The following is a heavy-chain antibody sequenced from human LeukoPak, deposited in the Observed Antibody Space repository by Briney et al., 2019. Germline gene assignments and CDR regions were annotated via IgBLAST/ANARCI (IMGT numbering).Heavy chain of an antibody. J-gene: IGHJ4*02. CDR1: GFTFDDYA. Sequence: PGRSLRLSCAASGFTFDDYAMHWVSQAPGKGLEWVSLISGDGGSTYYADSVKGRFTISRDNSKNSLYLQMSSLRTEDTALYYCAKDISRLGVTGFWSGCYDYWGQGTLVTVSS. D-gene: IGHD3-3*01. V-gene: IGHV3-43*02. CDR2: ISGDGGST. CDR3: AKDISRLGVTGFWSGCYDY.